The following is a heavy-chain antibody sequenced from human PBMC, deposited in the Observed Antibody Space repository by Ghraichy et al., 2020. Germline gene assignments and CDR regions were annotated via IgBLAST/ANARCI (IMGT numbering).Heavy chain of an antibody. J-gene: IGHJ6*02. CDR2: ISSSGETT. Sequence: GSLRLSCAASGFMFRTYAMSWVRQAPGKGLEWVSTISSSGETTYYADSVKGHFTISRDNSNNTLFLQTSSLRAEDSAVYYCAKEFVGGAVYYYGMDVWGQGTTVSVSS. CDR3: AKEFVGGAVYYYGMDV. D-gene: IGHD3-16*01. V-gene: IGHV3-23*01. CDR1: GFMFRTYA.